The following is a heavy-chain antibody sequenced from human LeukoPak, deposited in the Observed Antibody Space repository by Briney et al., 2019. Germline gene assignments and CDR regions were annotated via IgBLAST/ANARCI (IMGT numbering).Heavy chain of an antibody. CDR2: IYSGGST. D-gene: IGHD3-22*01. J-gene: IGHJ4*02. CDR1: GFTVSSNY. V-gene: IGHV3-66*01. Sequence: PGGSLRLSCAASGFTVSSNYMSWVRQAPGKGLEWVSVIYSGGSTYYADSVKGRFTISRDNSKNTLYLQMNSLRAEDTAVYYCARGTPYYYDSSGYFGYYFDYWGQGTLVTVSS. CDR3: ARGTPYYYDSSGYFGYYFDY.